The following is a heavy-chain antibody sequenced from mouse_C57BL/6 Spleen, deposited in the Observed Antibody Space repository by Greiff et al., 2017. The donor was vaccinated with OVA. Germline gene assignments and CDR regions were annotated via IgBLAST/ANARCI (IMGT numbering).Heavy chain of an antibody. CDR2: IYPGGGYT. J-gene: IGHJ3*01. Sequence: QVQLQHSGAELVRPGTSVKMSCKASGYTFTNYWIGWAKQRPGHGLEWIGDIYPGGGYTNYNEKFKGKATLTADKSSSTAYMQFSSLTSEDSAIYYCARYETTEGFAYWGQGTLVTVSA. D-gene: IGHD1-1*01. V-gene: IGHV1-63*01. CDR3: ARYETTEGFAY. CDR1: GYTFTNYW.